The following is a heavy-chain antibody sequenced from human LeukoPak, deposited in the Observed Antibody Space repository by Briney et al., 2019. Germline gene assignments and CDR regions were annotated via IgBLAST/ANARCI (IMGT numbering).Heavy chain of an antibody. Sequence: GGSLGLSCAASGFTFSSYSMNWVRQAPGKGLEWVSYISSSSSTIYYADSVKGRFTISRDNAKNSLYLQMNSLRAEDTAVYYCAKASSDNWFDPWGQGTLVTVSS. J-gene: IGHJ5*02. CDR3: AKASSDNWFDP. V-gene: IGHV3-48*01. D-gene: IGHD3-22*01. CDR1: GFTFSSYS. CDR2: ISSSSSTI.